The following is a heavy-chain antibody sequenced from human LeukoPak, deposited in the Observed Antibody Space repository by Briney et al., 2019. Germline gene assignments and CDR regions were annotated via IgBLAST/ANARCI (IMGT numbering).Heavy chain of an antibody. CDR1: GFTFSNAW. J-gene: IGHJ3*02. V-gene: IGHV3-53*01. CDR3: AGTLYSGYGLGSLGAFDI. CDR2: IYSSGDT. Sequence: PGGSLRLSCAASGFTFSNAWMSWVRQAPGKGLEWVSLIYSSGDTYYADSVKGRFTISRDNSKNTLYLQMNSLRAEDTAVYYCAGTLYSGYGLGSLGAFDIWGQGTMVTVSS. D-gene: IGHD5-12*01.